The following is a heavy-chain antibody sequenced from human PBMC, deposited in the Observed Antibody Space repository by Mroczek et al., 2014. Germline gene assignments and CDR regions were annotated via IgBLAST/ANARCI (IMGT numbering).Heavy chain of an antibody. J-gene: IGHJ4*02. CDR2: INHSGST. CDR3: ARVIDGYVLRYFDY. V-gene: IGHV4-34*01. CDR1: GGSFSGYY. Sequence: QVQLQQWGAGLLKPSETLSLTCAVYGGSFSGYYWSWIRQPPGKGLEWIGEINHSGSTNYNPSLKSRVTISVDTSKNQFSLKLSSVTAADTAVYYCARVIDGYVLRYFDYWGQGTLVTVSS. D-gene: IGHD5-24*01.